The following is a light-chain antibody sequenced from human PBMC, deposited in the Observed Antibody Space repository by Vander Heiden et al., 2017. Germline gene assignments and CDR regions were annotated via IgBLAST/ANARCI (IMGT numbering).Light chain of an antibody. V-gene: IGLV1-40*01. J-gene: IGLJ2*01. CDR2: DNY. CDR3: QSYDDSLGIVI. Sequence: QSVLGQPPSVSGAPGQRVTVSCTGGSSNIGADYVVHWYQQLPGTAPKLLIYDNYNRPSGVPDRFSASKSGTSAFLAITGLQAEDEADYYCQSYDDSLGIVIFGGGTKLTVL. CDR1: SSNIGADYV.